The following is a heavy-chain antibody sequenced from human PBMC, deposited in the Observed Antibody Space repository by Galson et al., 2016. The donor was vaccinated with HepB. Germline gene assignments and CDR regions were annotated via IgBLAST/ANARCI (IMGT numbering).Heavy chain of an antibody. J-gene: IGHJ2*01. Sequence: SLRLSCAASGFTFSTYSLNWVRQAPGKGLEWISYISSNSRTIYYADSVKGRFTISRDNAKNSVYLQMNSLRDEDTAVYYCARDHVVVALDWFFDLWGRGTLVTASS. CDR1: GFTFSTYS. V-gene: IGHV3-48*02. D-gene: IGHD2-21*01. CDR2: ISSNSRTI. CDR3: ARDHVVVALDWFFDL.